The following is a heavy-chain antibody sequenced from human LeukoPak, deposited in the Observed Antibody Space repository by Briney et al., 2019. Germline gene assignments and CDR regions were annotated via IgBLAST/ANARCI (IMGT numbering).Heavy chain of an antibody. CDR1: GYTFTGYY. CDR2: INPNSGGT. D-gene: IGHD3-10*01. Sequence: ASVKVSCKASGYTFTGYYMHWVRQAPGQGLEWMGWINPNSGGTNYAQKFQGWVTMTRDTSISTAYMELSRLRSDDTAAYYCARARAVLLWFGELFDGMDVWGQGTTVTVSS. J-gene: IGHJ6*02. V-gene: IGHV1-2*04. CDR3: ARARAVLLWFGELFDGMDV.